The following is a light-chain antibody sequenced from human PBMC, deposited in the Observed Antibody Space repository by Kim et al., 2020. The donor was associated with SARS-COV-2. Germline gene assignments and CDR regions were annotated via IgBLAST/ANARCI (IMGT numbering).Light chain of an antibody. V-gene: IGKV1-16*02. CDR1: QGIANY. Sequence: DIQMTQSPSSLSASVGDRITITCRASQGIANYLAWFQHKPGKAPKSLIYAASSLRSGVPSKFSGSGSGTDFTLTINSLQPEDSATYYCQQYYSYPLTFGQGTKVDI. J-gene: IGKJ1*01. CDR3: QQYYSYPLT. CDR2: AAS.